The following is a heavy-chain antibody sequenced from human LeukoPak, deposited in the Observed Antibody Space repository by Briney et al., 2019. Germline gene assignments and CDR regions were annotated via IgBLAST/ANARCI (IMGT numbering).Heavy chain of an antibody. CDR2: IYPGDSDT. CDR1: GYSFTSYW. J-gene: IGHJ6*03. Sequence: GESLKISCKGSGYSFTSYWIGWVRQMPGKGLEWMGIIYPGDSDTRYSPSFQGQVTISADKSISTAYLQWSSLKGSDTAMYYCARIPLTYYYGSGSYSYMDVWGQGTTVTVSS. D-gene: IGHD3-10*01. CDR3: ARIPLTYYYGSGSYSYMDV. V-gene: IGHV5-51*01.